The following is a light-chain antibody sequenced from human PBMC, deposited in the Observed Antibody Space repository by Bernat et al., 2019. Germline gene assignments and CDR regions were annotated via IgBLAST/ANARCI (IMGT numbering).Light chain of an antibody. Sequence: QSALTQPASVSGYPGQSITISCTGTSSDVGGFNYVSWYQQHPGKAPKLMISDVSNRPSGVSNRFSGTKSDNTASLTSSGLQAEDEADYYCYSWKTNYVYVFGTGTKVTVL. V-gene: IGLV2-14*03. CDR1: SSDVGGFNY. CDR3: YSWKTNYVYV. CDR2: DVS. J-gene: IGLJ1*01.